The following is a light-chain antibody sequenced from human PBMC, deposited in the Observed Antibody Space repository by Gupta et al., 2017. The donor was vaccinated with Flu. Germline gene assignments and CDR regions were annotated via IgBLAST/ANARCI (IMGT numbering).Light chain of an antibody. J-gene: IGLJ1*01. CDR3: GSWDNGLNVFV. CDR1: SSNIGSNY. V-gene: IGLV1-51*01. Sequence: KVTSSGSGSSSNIGSNYVSWYQQCPGTVPKLLIYEDTKRLSGIPDQFSASKSGTAATLGIAGLQTGDEADYYCGSWDNGLNVFVFGTGTMVTV. CDR2: EDT.